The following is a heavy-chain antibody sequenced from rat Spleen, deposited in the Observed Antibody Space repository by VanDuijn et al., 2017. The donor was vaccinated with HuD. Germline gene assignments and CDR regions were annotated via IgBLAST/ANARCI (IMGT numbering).Heavy chain of an antibody. J-gene: IGHJ4*01. D-gene: IGHD1-9*01. CDR3: TKSGYKGNYHVMDA. V-gene: IGHV5-7*01. Sequence: EVQLVESGGGLVQPGRSLKLSCVASGFTFDDYEMTWVRQVPKNGLEWVASISWGGTNTYYPDNVKGRVTISRDNAKSALYLQMNNLRSADTAIYYCTKSGYKGNYHVMDAWGQGASVSVSS. CDR2: ISWGGTNT. CDR1: GFTFDDYE.